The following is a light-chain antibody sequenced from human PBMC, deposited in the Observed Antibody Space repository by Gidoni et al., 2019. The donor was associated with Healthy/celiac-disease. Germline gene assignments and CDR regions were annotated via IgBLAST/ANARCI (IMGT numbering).Light chain of an antibody. Sequence: QSALTQPASVSGSAGEAITLSCTGTSSDVGGYNYVSWYQQHPGKAPKLMIYEVSNRPSGVSTRFSGSKSGNTASLTISGLQAEDEADYYCSSYTSSSSYVFGTGTKVTVL. CDR2: EVS. CDR1: SSDVGGYNY. V-gene: IGLV2-14*01. CDR3: SSYTSSSSYV. J-gene: IGLJ1*01.